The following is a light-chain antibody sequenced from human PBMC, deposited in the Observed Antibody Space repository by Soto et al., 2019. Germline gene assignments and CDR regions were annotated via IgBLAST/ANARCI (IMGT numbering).Light chain of an antibody. CDR1: SSNIGSNP. CDR2: SNN. CDR3: AAWDDSLNGRV. J-gene: IGLJ2*01. Sequence: QSVLTQPPSASGTPGQRVTISCSGSSSNIGSNPVNWYQQLPGTAPKLLIFSNNQRPSGVPDRFSGSKSGTSASLAISGLQSEDEADSYCAAWDDSLNGRVFGGGTKLTVL. V-gene: IGLV1-44*01.